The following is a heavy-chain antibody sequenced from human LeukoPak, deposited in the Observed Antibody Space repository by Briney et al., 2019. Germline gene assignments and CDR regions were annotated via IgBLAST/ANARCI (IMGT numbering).Heavy chain of an antibody. J-gene: IGHJ4*02. D-gene: IGHD4-17*01. V-gene: IGHV1-18*01. Sequence: ASVKVSCKASGYTFTSYGISWVRQAPGQGLEWMGWISAYNGNTNYAQKLQGRVTMTTGTTTSTAYMELRSLRSDDTAVYYCARWFLGYGYDYWGQGTLVTVSS. CDR1: GYTFTSYG. CDR3: ARWFLGYGYDY. CDR2: ISAYNGNT.